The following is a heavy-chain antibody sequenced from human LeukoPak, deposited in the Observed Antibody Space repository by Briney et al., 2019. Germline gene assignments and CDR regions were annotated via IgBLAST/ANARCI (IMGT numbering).Heavy chain of an antibody. Sequence: SETLSLTCAVYGGSLSGYYWSWIHQPPGKGLEWIGEINHSGSTNYNPSLKSRVTISVDTSKNQFSLKLSSVTAADTAVYYCARVVADPQYYYYGMDVWGQGTTVTVSS. D-gene: IGHD6-19*01. CDR1: GGSLSGYY. V-gene: IGHV4-34*01. CDR2: INHSGST. CDR3: ARVVADPQYYYYGMDV. J-gene: IGHJ6*02.